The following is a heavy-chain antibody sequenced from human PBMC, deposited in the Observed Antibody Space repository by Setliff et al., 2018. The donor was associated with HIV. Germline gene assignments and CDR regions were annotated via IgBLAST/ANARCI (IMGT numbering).Heavy chain of an antibody. CDR2: IFYSVNT. CDR3: ARGHPWGIEVFGVVNWFDS. Sequence: SETLSLTCTVSGGSIRTYYWSWIRQPPGKGLEWIGYIFYSVNTNYNPSLKVRVTISVDTSKNQFSLKLKSVSAADAGHYYCARGHPWGIEVFGVVNWFDSWSQGTLVTVSS. V-gene: IGHV4-59*12. D-gene: IGHD3-3*01. CDR1: GGSIRTYY. J-gene: IGHJ5*01.